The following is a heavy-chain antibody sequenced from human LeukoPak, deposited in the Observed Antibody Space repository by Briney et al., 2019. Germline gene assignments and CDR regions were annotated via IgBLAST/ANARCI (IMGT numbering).Heavy chain of an antibody. J-gene: IGHJ6*03. Sequence: PSETLSLTCTVSGGSISYHYWSWIRQSPGKGLEWIGSIYYSGSSNYNPSLKSRVTMSVDTSKNQFSLKLGSVTAADTAVYYCARDNTDYGSGSLFYYYYYYMDVWGKGTTVTISS. CDR3: ARDNTDYGSGSLFYYYYYYMDV. CDR2: IYYSGSS. CDR1: GGSISYHY. D-gene: IGHD3-10*01. V-gene: IGHV4-59*11.